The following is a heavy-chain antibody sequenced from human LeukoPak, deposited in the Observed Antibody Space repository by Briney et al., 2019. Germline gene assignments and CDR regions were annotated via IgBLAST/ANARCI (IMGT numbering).Heavy chain of an antibody. J-gene: IGHJ2*01. CDR1: GFTFSSYS. Sequence: GGSLRLSCAASGFTFSSYSMNWVRQAPGKGLEWVSSISSSSSYIYYADSVKGRFTISRDNAKNSLYLQMNSLRAEDTAVYYCARDSSSSGGWYFDLWGRGTLVTVSS. D-gene: IGHD6-13*01. V-gene: IGHV3-21*01. CDR3: ARDSSSSGGWYFDL. CDR2: ISSSSSYI.